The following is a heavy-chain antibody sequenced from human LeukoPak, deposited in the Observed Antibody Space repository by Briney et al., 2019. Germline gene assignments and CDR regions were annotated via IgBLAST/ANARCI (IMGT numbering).Heavy chain of an antibody. V-gene: IGHV3-21*01. CDR2: ISSSSSYI. Sequence: GGSLRLSCAASGFTFSSYSMNWVRQAPGKGLEWVSSISSSSSYIYYADSVKDRFTISRDNAKHSLYLQMNSLRAEDTAVYYCARVQQWLVLDYWGQGTLVTVSS. D-gene: IGHD6-19*01. J-gene: IGHJ4*02. CDR1: GFTFSSYS. CDR3: ARVQQWLVLDY.